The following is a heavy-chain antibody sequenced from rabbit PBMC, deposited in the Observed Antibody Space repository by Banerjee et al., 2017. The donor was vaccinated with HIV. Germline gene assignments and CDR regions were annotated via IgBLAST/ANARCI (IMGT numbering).Heavy chain of an antibody. J-gene: IGHJ4*01. CDR2: IYVGSSGST. V-gene: IGHV1S40*01. CDR3: ARHGIYYSAGWGDFNL. D-gene: IGHD4-1*01. CDR1: GFSFSSSYY. Sequence: QSLEESGGDLVKPGASLTLTCTASGFSFSSSYYMCWVRQAPGKGLEWIGCIYVGSSGSTYYASWAKGRFTISKTSSTTVTLHLPSLTAADTATYFCARHGIYYSAGWGDFNLWGQGTLVTVS.